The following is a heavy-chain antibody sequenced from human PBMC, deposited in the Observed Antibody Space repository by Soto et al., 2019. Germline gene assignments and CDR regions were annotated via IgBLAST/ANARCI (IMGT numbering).Heavy chain of an antibody. Sequence: EVQLVESGGGLVKPGGSLRLSCAASGFTFSNAWMSWVRQAPGKGLEWVGRIKSKTDGGTTDYAAPVKGRFTISRDNSKNTLYLQMNSLRAEDTAVYYCAGGSITMIVVVYYFDYWGQGTLVTVSS. D-gene: IGHD3-22*01. CDR2: IKSKTDGGTT. CDR1: GFTFSNAW. J-gene: IGHJ4*02. CDR3: AGGSITMIVVVYYFDY. V-gene: IGHV3-15*01.